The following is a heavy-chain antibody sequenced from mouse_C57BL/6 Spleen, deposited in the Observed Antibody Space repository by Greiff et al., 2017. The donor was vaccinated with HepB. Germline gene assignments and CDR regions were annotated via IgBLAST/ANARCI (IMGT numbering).Heavy chain of an antibody. CDR2: IHPNSGST. Sequence: VQLQQSGAELVKPGASVKLSCKASGYTFTSYWMHWVKQRPGQGLEWIGMIHPNSGSTNYNEKFKSKATLTVDKSSSTAYMQLSSLTSEDSAVYYCARNYGYDGPWCAYWGQGTLVTVSA. D-gene: IGHD2-2*01. V-gene: IGHV1-64*01. CDR3: ARNYGYDGPWCAY. J-gene: IGHJ3*01. CDR1: GYTFTSYW.